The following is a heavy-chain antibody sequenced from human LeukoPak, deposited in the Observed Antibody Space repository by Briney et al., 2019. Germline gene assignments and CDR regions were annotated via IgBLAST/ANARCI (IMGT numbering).Heavy chain of an antibody. D-gene: IGHD2-2*01. V-gene: IGHV1-24*01. CDR1: GYTLTELS. Sequence: ASVKVSRKVSGYTLTELSMHWVRQAPGKGLEWMGGFDPEDGETIYAQKFQGRVTMTEDTSTDTAYMELSSLRSEDTAVYYCATGGDCSSTSCLFDYWGQGTLVTVSS. CDR2: FDPEDGET. CDR3: ATGGDCSSTSCLFDY. J-gene: IGHJ4*02.